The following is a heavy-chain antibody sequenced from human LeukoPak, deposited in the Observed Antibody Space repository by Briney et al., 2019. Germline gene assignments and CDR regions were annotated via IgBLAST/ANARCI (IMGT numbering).Heavy chain of an antibody. Sequence: GGSLRLSCAASGFTVSSNYMNWVRQAPGKGLEWISVIYSGGSTYYADSVKGRFTISRDNSKNTLYLQMNSLRAEDTAVYYCASSSSGDYGAFDIWGQGTMVTVSS. V-gene: IGHV3-66*01. D-gene: IGHD4-17*01. CDR1: GFTVSSNY. CDR2: IYSGGST. J-gene: IGHJ3*02. CDR3: ASSSSGDYGAFDI.